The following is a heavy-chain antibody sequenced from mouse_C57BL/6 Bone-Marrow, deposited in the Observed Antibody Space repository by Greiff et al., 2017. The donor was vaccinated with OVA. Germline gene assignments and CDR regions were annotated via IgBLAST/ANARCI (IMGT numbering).Heavy chain of an antibody. CDR1: GFTFSDYY. J-gene: IGHJ3*01. V-gene: IGHV5-12*01. CDR3: ARGGEFAY. CDR2: ISNGGGST. Sequence: EVKVEESGGGLVQPGGSLKLSCAASGFTFSDYYMYWVRQTPEKRLEWVAYISNGGGSTYYPDTVKGRFTISRDNAKNTLYLQMSRLKSEDTAMYYCARGGEFAYWGQGTLVTVSA.